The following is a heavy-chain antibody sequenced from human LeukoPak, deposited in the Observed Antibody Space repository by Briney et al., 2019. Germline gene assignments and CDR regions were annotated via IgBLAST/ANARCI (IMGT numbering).Heavy chain of an antibody. CDR1: GDSVSGNSAA. V-gene: IGHV6-1*01. D-gene: IGHD4-17*01. CDR2: TYYRSKWYN. J-gene: IGHJ4*01. Sequence: SQTLSLTCAISGDSVSGNSAAWNWNRQSPSRGLEWLGRTYYRSKWYNDYAVSVKSRITINPDTSKNQFSLQLNSVTPEDTAVYYCARGVWTTVTTLPLTSWGQGTLVTVSS. CDR3: ARGVWTTVTTLPLTS.